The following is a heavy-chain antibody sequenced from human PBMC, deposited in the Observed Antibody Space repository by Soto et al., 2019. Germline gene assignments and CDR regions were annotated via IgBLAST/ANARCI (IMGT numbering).Heavy chain of an antibody. CDR1: GFTFSGYS. CDR2: ISSSSSTI. V-gene: IGHV3-48*02. CDR3: ARADSSGYLYYFDY. Sequence: LRRSCSASGFTFSGYSMNWVRQAPGKGLEWVSYISSSSSTIYYADSVKGRFTISRDNAKNSLYLQMNSLRDEDTAVYYCARADSSGYLYYFDYWGQGTLVTVSS. J-gene: IGHJ4*02. D-gene: IGHD3-22*01.